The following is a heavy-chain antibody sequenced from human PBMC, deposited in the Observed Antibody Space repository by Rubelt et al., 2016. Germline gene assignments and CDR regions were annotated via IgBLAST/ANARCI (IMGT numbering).Heavy chain of an antibody. CDR3: ARVGTVAPDY. CDR2: NTSGT. D-gene: IGHD6-19*01. Sequence: NTSGTNYAQKFQGRVTMTRDTSISTAYMELSRLRSDDTAVYYCARVGTVAPDYWGQGTLVTVSS. V-gene: IGHV1-2*02. J-gene: IGHJ4*02.